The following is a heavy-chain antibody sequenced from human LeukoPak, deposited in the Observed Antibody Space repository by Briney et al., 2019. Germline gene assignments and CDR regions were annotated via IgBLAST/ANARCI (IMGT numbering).Heavy chain of an antibody. CDR3: AKPDGLESGTSNYAFHL. J-gene: IGHJ3*01. CDR2: ISGSGVYT. V-gene: IGHV3-23*01. CDR1: KFIFSKYA. Sequence: PGGSLILSCAASKFIFSKYAMSWVRQAPGKGLEWVSGISGSGVYTYYANSVKGRFTVSRDNSESTLYLQINSLRAEDTAVYYCAKPDGLESGTSNYAFHLWGQGTMVTVSS. D-gene: IGHD1-26*01.